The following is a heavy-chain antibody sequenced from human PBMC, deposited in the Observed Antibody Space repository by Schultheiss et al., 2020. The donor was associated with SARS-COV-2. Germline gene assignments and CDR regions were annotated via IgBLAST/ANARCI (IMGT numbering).Heavy chain of an antibody. Sequence: SETLSLTCTVSGGSISSGGYYWSWIRQHPGKGLEWIGYIYYSGSTNYNPSLKSRVTISVDTSKNQFSLKLSSVTAADTAVYYCARARDHYYDSSGYYYSAHYFDYWGQGTLVTVSS. V-gene: IGHV4-61*08. CDR3: ARARDHYYDSSGYYYSAHYFDY. CDR1: GGSISSGGYY. D-gene: IGHD3-22*01. CDR2: IYYSGST. J-gene: IGHJ4*02.